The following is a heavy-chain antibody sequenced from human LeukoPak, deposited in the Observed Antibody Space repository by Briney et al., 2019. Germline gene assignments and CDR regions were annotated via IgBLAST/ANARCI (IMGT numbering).Heavy chain of an antibody. CDR2: ISSSGSTT. D-gene: IGHD1-26*01. CDR3: ARGVVGATKAFDI. J-gene: IGHJ3*02. CDR1: GFTFSDYY. V-gene: IGHV3-11*01. Sequence: GGSLRLSCAASGFTFSDYYMSWLRQAPGKGLEGVSYISSSGSTTYYADSVKGRFTISRDNPKNSLYLQMNSLRAEDTAVYYCARGVVGATKAFDIWGQGTMVTVSS.